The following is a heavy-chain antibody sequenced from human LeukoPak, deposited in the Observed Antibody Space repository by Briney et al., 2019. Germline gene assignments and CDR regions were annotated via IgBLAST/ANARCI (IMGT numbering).Heavy chain of an antibody. CDR2: FSNDEGRT. CDR3: ARDYYYGLDV. V-gene: IGHV3-74*01. Sequence: GGSLRLSCAASGFTFSDYYMSWIRQAPGKGLVWVSRFSNDEGRTVYADSVKGRFTISRDNAKNTLYLQMDSLRADDTAVYYCARDYYYGLDVWGQGTTVTVSS. J-gene: IGHJ6*02. CDR1: GFTFSDYY.